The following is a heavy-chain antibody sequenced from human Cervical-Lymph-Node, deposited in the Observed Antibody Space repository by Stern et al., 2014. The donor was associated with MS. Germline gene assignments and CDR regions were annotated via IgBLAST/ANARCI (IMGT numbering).Heavy chain of an antibody. Sequence: EVQLEESGGGLVKPGASLRLSCDASGFTFSHYSINWVRQAPGQGLAWISSISNNSTHTYYADSVEGQFTISRDSAKDSVSLHMVSLRAEDTAVYYCARARVGDYARSPHLDSWGQGTLVTVSS. CDR3: ARARVGDYARSPHLDS. V-gene: IGHV3-21*01. D-gene: IGHD4-17*01. J-gene: IGHJ4*02. CDR1: GFTFSHYS. CDR2: ISNNSTHT.